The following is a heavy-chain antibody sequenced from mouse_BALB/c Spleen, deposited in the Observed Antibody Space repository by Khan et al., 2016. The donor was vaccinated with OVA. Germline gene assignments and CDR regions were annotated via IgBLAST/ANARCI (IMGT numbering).Heavy chain of an antibody. J-gene: IGHJ2*01. CDR3: TRSEGFDY. Sequence: VQLQQSGPDLVKPGSSVKISFKASGYSFTAYYMHWMRQSHGKSLEWIGRINPNIGTTDYNQRFTGKAILTVDKSSSTAYMELRNLTSEDSAVYYCTRSEGFDYWGQGTTLTVSS. CDR2: INPNIGTT. V-gene: IGHV1-34*01. CDR1: GYSFTAYY.